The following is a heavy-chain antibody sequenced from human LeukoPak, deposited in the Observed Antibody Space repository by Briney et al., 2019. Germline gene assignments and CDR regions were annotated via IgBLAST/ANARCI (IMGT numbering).Heavy chain of an antibody. CDR3: TRQYYDFWSGFYTADYYFDY. V-gene: IGHV3-21*01. D-gene: IGHD3-3*01. CDR2: ISSKSRYI. CDR1: GFTFNSYA. J-gene: IGHJ4*02. Sequence: GGSLRLSCAASGFTFNSYAMSWVRQAPGKGLEWVSSISSKSRYIYYADSVKGRFTISRDNAKNSLYLQMNSLRAEDSAVYFCTRQYYDFWSGFYTADYYFDYWGQGTLVTVSS.